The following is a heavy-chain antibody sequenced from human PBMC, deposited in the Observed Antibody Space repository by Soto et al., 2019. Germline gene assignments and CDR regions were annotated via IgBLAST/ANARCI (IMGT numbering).Heavy chain of an antibody. CDR2: ISGSGGTT. V-gene: IGHV3-23*01. D-gene: IGHD5-12*01. J-gene: IGHJ4*02. CDR1: GFTFRTYA. Sequence: XGSLRLSCAASGFTFRTYAKGWVRQAPARGLEWVSVISGSGGTTYYADSVKGRFTISRDNSKNTLYLQMNSLRAEDTALYYCARYPEYSAYDGTYFDSWGQGPLVTVSS. CDR3: ARYPEYSAYDGTYFDS.